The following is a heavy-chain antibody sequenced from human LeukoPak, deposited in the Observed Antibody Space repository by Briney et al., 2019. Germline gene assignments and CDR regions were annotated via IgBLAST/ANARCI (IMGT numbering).Heavy chain of an antibody. CDR3: ARASLWCGETNWGEDYFDY. Sequence: SQTLSLTCAISGDSVSSNSAAWNWIRQSPSRGLEWLGRTYYRSKWYNDYAVSVKSRITINPNTSKNQLSLQLNSVTPEDTAVYYCARASLWCGETNWGEDYFDYWGQGTLVTVSS. CDR2: TYYRSKWYN. D-gene: IGHD3-10*01. CDR1: GDSVSSNSAA. V-gene: IGHV6-1*01. J-gene: IGHJ4*02.